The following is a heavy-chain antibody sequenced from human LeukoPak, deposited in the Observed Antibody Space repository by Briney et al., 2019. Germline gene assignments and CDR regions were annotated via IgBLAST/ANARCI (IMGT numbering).Heavy chain of an antibody. CDR3: AKEGQYSSGWYDY. V-gene: IGHV3-30*02. CDR2: IRYDGSNK. D-gene: IGHD6-19*01. CDR1: GFTFSSYG. J-gene: IGHJ4*02. Sequence: GGSLRLSCAASGFTFSSYGMHWVRQAPGKGLEWVAFIRYDGSNKYYADSVKGRFTISRDNSKNTLYLQMNSLRAEDTAVYYCAKEGQYSSGWYDYWGQGTLATVSS.